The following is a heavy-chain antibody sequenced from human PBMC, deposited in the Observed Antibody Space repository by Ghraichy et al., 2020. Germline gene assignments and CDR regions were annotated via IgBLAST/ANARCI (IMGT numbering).Heavy chain of an antibody. CDR3: ARSCSSTSCPRFNDY. J-gene: IGHJ4*02. D-gene: IGHD2-2*01. Sequence: ASVKVSCKASGYTFTSYGISWVRQAPGQGLEWMGWISAYNGNTNYAQKLQGRVTMTTDTSTSTAYMELRSLRSDDTAVYYCARSCSSTSCPRFNDYWGQGTLVTVSS. CDR1: GYTFTSYG. CDR2: ISAYNGNT. V-gene: IGHV1-18*01.